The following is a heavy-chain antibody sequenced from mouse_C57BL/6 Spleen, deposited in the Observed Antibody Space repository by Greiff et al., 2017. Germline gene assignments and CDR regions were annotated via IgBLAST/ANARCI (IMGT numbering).Heavy chain of an antibody. D-gene: IGHD1-1*01. CDR3: ARDGSSPYNAMDY. Sequence: EVQLQQSGPELVKPGASVKISCKASGYTFTDYYMNWVKQSHGKSLEWIGDINPNNGGTSYNQKFKGKATLTVDKSSSTAYMERRSLTSEDSACYCGARDGSSPYNAMDYWGQGTSVTVSS. V-gene: IGHV1-26*01. CDR2: INPNNGGT. CDR1: GYTFTDYY. J-gene: IGHJ4*01.